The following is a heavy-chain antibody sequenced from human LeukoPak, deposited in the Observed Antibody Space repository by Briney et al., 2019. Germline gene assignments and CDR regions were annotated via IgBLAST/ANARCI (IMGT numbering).Heavy chain of an antibody. CDR2: IRYDGSNK. J-gene: IGHJ3*02. D-gene: IGHD6-13*01. CDR1: GFNFNYYG. V-gene: IGHV3-30*02. Sequence: GGSLRLSCAASGFNFNYYGMHWVRQAPGKGLEWVAFIRYDGSNKYYADSVKGGFTIYRDNSENTLYMQMNSLRVEDTAVYYCAKGLHSSSWNDAFDIWGQGTTVTVSS. CDR3: AKGLHSSSWNDAFDI.